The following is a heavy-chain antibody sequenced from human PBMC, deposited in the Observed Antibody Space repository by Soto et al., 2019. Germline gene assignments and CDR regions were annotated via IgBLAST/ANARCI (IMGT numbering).Heavy chain of an antibody. V-gene: IGHV3-21*01. CDR3: ARVILPYDSRGYFDY. Sequence: PGGSLRLSCAASGFTFSSYSMNWARQAPGKGLEWVSSISSSSSYIYYADSVKGRFTISRDNAKNSLYLQMNSPRAEDTAVYYCARVILPYDSRGYFDYWGQGTLVTVSS. CDR2: ISSSSSYI. D-gene: IGHD3-22*01. CDR1: GFTFSSYS. J-gene: IGHJ4*02.